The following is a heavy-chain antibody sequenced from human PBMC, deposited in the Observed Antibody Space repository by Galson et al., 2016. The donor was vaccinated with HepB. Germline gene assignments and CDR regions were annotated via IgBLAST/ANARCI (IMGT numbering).Heavy chain of an antibody. V-gene: IGHV3-74*01. CDR1: GFSFSNYW. CDR3: AKSIMVRGVMSYYFDD. CDR2: IFSGENR. D-gene: IGHD3-10*01. J-gene: IGHJ4*02. Sequence: SLRLSCAASGFSFSNYWMHWVRQAPGKGLVWVSRIFSGENRAYADSVKGRFTITRDNSKNTLFLHMNGLRNEDTAVYYCAKSIMVRGVMSYYFDDWGQGTLVTVSS.